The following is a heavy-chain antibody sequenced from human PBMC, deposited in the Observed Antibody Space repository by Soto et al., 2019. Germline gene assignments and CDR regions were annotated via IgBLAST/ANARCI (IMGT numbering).Heavy chain of an antibody. CDR1: GFTFDDST. V-gene: IGHV3-43*01. CDR3: AKDGNSGSYYLFDY. J-gene: IGHJ4*02. CDR2: ISWDGGST. D-gene: IGHD1-26*01. Sequence: PGGALRLSCAASGFTFDDSTMQWVRQAPGEGLEWVSLISWDGGSTYYADSVKGRFTIARDNSKNSLYLQMNSLRTEDTALYYCAKDGNSGSYYLFDYWGQGTLVTVSS.